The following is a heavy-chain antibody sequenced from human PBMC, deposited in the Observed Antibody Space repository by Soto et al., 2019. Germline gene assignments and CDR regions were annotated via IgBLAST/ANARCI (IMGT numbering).Heavy chain of an antibody. V-gene: IGHV4-61*01. CDR2: IYYSGST. CDR1: GGSVSSDSYY. Sequence: SETLSLTCTVSGGSVSSDSYYWSWIRQPPGKGLEWIGYIYYSGSTNYNPSLKSRVTISVDTSKNQFSLKLSSVTAADTAVYYCARDRYYDFWSGYNYGMDVWGQGTTVTVSS. D-gene: IGHD3-3*01. CDR3: ARDRYYDFWSGYNYGMDV. J-gene: IGHJ6*02.